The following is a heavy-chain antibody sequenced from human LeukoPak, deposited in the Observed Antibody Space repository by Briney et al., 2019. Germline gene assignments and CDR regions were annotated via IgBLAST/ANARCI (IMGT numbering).Heavy chain of an antibody. CDR3: ARESPLGYCSGGSCQMTDY. Sequence: GGSLRLSCAASGFTFSSYWMSWVRQAPGKGLEWVANIKQDGSEKYYVDSVKGRSTISRDNAKNSLYLQMNSLRAEDTAVYYCARESPLGYCSGGSCQMTDYWGQGTLVTVSS. V-gene: IGHV3-7*01. CDR2: IKQDGSEK. D-gene: IGHD2-15*01. J-gene: IGHJ4*02. CDR1: GFTFSSYW.